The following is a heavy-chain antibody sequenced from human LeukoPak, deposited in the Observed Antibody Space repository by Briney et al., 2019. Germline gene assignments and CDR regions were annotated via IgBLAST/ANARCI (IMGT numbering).Heavy chain of an antibody. J-gene: IGHJ4*02. CDR3: ARTRQFYGDLLDY. V-gene: IGHV3-9*01. D-gene: IGHD4-17*01. Sequence: PGRSLRLSCAASGFTFDDYAMHWVRQAPGKGLEWVSGISWNSGSIGYADSVKGRFTISRDNAKNSLYLQMNSLRAEDTAVYYCARTRQFYGDLLDYWGQGTLVTVSS. CDR2: ISWNSGSI. CDR1: GFTFDDYA.